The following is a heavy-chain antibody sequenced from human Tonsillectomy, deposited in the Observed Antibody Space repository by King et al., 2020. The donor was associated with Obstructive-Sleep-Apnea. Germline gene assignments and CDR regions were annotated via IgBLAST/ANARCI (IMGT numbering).Heavy chain of an antibody. CDR1: GFTFSSYS. CDR3: ARDLDYGPAAGALDV. D-gene: IGHD3-10*01. J-gene: IGHJ6*02. V-gene: IGHV3-21*01. Sequence: VQLVESGGGLVKPGGSVTLSCAASGFTFSSYSFNWVRQAPGKGLEWVASISSRNEYKYYADSVKGRFTVSRDNAKNSVYLQMNSLRVEDTALYYCARDLDYGPAAGALDVWGQGTTLTVSS. CDR2: ISSRNEYK.